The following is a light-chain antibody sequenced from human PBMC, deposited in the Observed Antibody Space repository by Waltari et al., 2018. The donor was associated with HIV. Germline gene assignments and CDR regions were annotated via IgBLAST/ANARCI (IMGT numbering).Light chain of an antibody. Sequence: QSALTQPASVSGSPGQSIPISCTGPSSNVGREDLVFWYQQPPGEAPKLIIYEVTKRPSGVSNLFSGSKSGNTASLTISGLQAEDEADYYCCSCPRSGIRYVFGTVTKVTVL. V-gene: IGLV2-23*02. J-gene: IGLJ1*01. CDR1: SSNVGREDL. CDR2: EVT. CDR3: CSCPRSGIRYV.